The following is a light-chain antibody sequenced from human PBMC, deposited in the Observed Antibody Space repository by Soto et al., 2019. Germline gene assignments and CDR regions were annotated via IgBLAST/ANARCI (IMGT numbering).Light chain of an antibody. CDR3: EQYYSYSPLT. Sequence: DIQMTQSPSTLSASVGDRVTVTCRASQSVRDWVAWYQQQAGRAPRLLIYKASSLQSGVPSRFSGSGFGTEFTLTISGLQPDDFASYDCEQYYSYSPLTFGGGTKVEIK. CDR1: QSVRDW. J-gene: IGKJ4*01. CDR2: KAS. V-gene: IGKV1-5*03.